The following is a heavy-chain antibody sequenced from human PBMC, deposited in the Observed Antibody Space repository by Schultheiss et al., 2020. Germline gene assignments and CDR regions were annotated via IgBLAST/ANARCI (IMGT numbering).Heavy chain of an antibody. CDR2: IYYSGST. V-gene: IGHV4-39*01. J-gene: IGHJ6*03. CDR1: GDSIKSGSNF. Sequence: SETLSLTCTVSGDSIKSGSNFWSWIRQPAGKGLEWIGSIYYSGSTYYNPSLKSRVTISVDTSKNQFSLKLSSVTAADTAVYYCARQANWNYFLDVWGQGTTGTVSS. CDR3: ARQANWNYFLDV. D-gene: IGHD1-20*01.